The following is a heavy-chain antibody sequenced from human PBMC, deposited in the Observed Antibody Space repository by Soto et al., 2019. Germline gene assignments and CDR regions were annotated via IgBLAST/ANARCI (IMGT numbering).Heavy chain of an antibody. D-gene: IGHD5-18*01. V-gene: IGHV3-23*01. CDR1: GINFITYA. Sequence: DVQLLESGGGLVQPGGSLRFSCAAPGINFITYAMAWVRQAPGKGLEWVSVISSSGITYYADSAKGGFTISRDFPISTLFFQMTGLCVGARAGYICTKMVTIIWDMGYVDYWGRGSLVTVSS. CDR2: ISSSGIT. CDR3: TKMVTIIWDMGYVDY. J-gene: IGHJ4*02.